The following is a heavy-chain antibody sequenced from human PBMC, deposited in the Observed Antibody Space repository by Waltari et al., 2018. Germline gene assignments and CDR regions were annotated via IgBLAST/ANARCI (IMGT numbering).Heavy chain of an antibody. V-gene: IGHV3-21*01. CDR3: ARSSTTVTTFG. CDR2: ISSSSLYM. CDR1: GLTFSASS. J-gene: IGHJ4*02. Sequence: EVQLVAPGGGRVKAGGSRILPSAAVGLTFSASSRNWVRQAPGKGLEWVSSISSSSLYMSYADSVKGRVTISRDNAKNSLYLQMNSLRVEDTAVYYCARSSTTVTTFGWGQGTLVTVSS. D-gene: IGHD4-17*01.